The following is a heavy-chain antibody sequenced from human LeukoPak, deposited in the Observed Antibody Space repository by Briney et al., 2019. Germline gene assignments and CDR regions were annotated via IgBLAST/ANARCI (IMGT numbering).Heavy chain of an antibody. Sequence: SETLSLTCTVSGGSISSSSYYWGWIRQPPGKGLEWIGSRYYSGSTYYNPSLKSRVTISVDTSRNQFSLKLSSVTAADTAVYYCARKPNPDYSPDYWGQETLVTVSS. D-gene: IGHD2-15*01. J-gene: IGHJ4*02. CDR3: ARKPNPDYSPDY. V-gene: IGHV4-39*01. CDR1: GGSISSSSYY. CDR2: RYYSGST.